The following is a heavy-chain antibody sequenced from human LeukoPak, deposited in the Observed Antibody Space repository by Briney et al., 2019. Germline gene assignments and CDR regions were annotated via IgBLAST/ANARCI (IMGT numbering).Heavy chain of an antibody. J-gene: IGHJ4*02. CDR1: GGSFSGYY. CDR3: ARGPRIFYGSGSYFNY. CDR2: INYSGST. D-gene: IGHD3-10*01. Sequence: SETLSLTCAVYGGSFSGYYWSWIRQPPGKGLEWIGEINYSGSTNYNPSLKSRVTTSVDTSKNQFSLKLSSVTAADTAVYYCARGPRIFYGSGSYFNYWGQGTLVTVSS. V-gene: IGHV4-34*01.